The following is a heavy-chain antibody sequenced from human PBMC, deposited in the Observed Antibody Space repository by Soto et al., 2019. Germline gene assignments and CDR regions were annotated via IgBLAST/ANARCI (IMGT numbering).Heavy chain of an antibody. D-gene: IGHD3-3*01. J-gene: IGHJ6*02. CDR1: GYKPSTWHNFTSYW. CDR3: ARLCFDFDFLSGYYNVHHYYGIDV. V-gene: IGHV5-51*01. CDR2: IYPGDSET. Sequence: PGESLKISCKGSGYKPSTWHNFTSYWIAWVRQMPGEGLEWMGIIYPGDSETRYSPSFQGQVTISADKSINTVYLQWSNLKASETALYYFARLCFDFDFLSGYYNVHHYYGIDVWGQGTTVTVSS.